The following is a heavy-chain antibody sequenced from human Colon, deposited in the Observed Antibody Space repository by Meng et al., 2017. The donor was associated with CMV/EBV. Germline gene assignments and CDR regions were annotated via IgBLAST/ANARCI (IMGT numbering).Heavy chain of an antibody. D-gene: IGHD2-15*01. CDR2: IRSKAYGGTT. V-gene: IGHV3-49*04. CDR3: TRVGIWGWSFDY. Sequence: GSLETSWCTSGFTFGDYAMRLVRPAPGKGLGWGGVIRSKAYGGTTEYAASVKGRFTISRDDSKSIAYLQMNSLKTEDTAVYYCTRVGIWGWSFDYWGQGTLVTVSS. CDR1: GFTFGDYA. J-gene: IGHJ4*02.